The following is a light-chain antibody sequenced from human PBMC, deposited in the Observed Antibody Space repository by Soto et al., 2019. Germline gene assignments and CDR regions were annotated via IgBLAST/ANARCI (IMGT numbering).Light chain of an antibody. Sequence: EIVLTQSPGTLSLSPGVRATFSCRASQSVSSNYLAWSQQNPGQAPRLLIYGASSRATGIPDRFSGSGSGTDFTLTISRLEPEDFAVYYCQQRTNRPPITFGQGTRLEIK. CDR1: QSVSSNY. CDR2: GAS. V-gene: IGKV3D-20*02. CDR3: QQRTNRPPIT. J-gene: IGKJ5*01.